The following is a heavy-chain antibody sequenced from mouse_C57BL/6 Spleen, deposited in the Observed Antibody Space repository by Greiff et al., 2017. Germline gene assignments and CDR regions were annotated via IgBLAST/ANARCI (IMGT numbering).Heavy chain of an antibody. J-gene: IGHJ2*01. CDR3: ARWSGTGY. V-gene: IGHV1-4*01. CDR1: GYTFTSYT. Sequence: VQLQQSGAELARPGASVKMSCKASGYTFTSYTMHWVKQRPGQGLEWIGYINPSSGYTKYNQKFKDKATLTADKSSSTSYMQLSSLTSEDSAVYYCARWSGTGYWGQGTTLTVSS. D-gene: IGHD4-1*01. CDR2: INPSSGYT.